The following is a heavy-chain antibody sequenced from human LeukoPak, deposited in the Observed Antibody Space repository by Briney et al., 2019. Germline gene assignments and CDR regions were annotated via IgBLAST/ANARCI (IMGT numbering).Heavy chain of an antibody. D-gene: IGHD4-17*01. V-gene: IGHV3-30*04. CDR1: GFTFSSYA. CDR3: ARVGDYVSLFDY. J-gene: IGHJ4*02. Sequence: PGGSLRLSCAASGFTFSSYAMHWVRQAPGKGLEWVAVISYDGSNKYYADSVKGRFTISRDNSKNTLYLQMNSLRAADTAVYYCARVGDYVSLFDYWGQGTLVTVSS. CDR2: ISYDGSNK.